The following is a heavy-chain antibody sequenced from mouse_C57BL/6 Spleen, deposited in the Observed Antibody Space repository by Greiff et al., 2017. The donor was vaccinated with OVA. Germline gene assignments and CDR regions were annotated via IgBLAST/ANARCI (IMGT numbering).Heavy chain of an antibody. Sequence: EVMLVESGEGLVKPGGSLKLSCAASGFTFSSYAMSWVRQTPEKRLEWVAYISSGGDYIYYADTVKGRFTISRDNARNTLYLQMSSLKSEDTAMYYCTREGDYGSYAMDYWGQGTSVTVSS. CDR2: ISSGGDYI. D-gene: IGHD1-1*01. V-gene: IGHV5-9-1*02. CDR1: GFTFSSYA. CDR3: TREGDYGSYAMDY. J-gene: IGHJ4*01.